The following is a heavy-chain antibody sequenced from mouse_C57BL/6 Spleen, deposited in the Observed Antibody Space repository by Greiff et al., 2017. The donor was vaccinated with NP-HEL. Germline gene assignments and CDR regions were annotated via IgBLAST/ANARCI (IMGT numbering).Heavy chain of an antibody. CDR1: GFNIKDDY. CDR2: IDPENGDT. V-gene: IGHV14-4*01. Sequence: EVQLQQSGAELVRPGASVKLSCTASGFNIKDDYMHWVKQRPEQGLEWIGWIDPENGDTEYASKFQGKATITADTSSNTAYLQLSSLTSEDTAVYYCTTSFSTTVVATPAYWGQGTLVTVSA. D-gene: IGHD1-1*01. J-gene: IGHJ3*01. CDR3: TTSFSTTVVATPAY.